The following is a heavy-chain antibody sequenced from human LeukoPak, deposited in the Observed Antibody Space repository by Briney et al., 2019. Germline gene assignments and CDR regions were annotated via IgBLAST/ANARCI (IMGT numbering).Heavy chain of an antibody. J-gene: IGHJ6*03. V-gene: IGHV3-7*01. CDR2: IKQDGSEK. Sequence: GGSLRLSCAASGFTFSSYWMSWVRQAPGKGLEWVANIKQDGSEKYYVDSVKGRFTISRDNAKNSLYLQMNSLRAEDTAVYYCARDMRGGPFGVVIIRSTASYYMDVWGKGTTVTVSS. D-gene: IGHD3-3*01. CDR1: GFTFSSYW. CDR3: ARDMRGGPFGVVIIRSTASYYMDV.